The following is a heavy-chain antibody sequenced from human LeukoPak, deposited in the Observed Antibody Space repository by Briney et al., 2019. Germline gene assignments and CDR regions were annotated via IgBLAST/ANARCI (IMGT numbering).Heavy chain of an antibody. J-gene: IGHJ4*02. D-gene: IGHD2-15*01. Sequence: GGPLRLSCAASGFTFSNYWMTWVRQAPGKGLEWVAHIKEDGGEKHYVDPVKGRFTISRDNAKNSLYLQMNSLRAEDTAMYYCVRDRGYCSGGTCYALWDYWGQGTLVTVSS. V-gene: IGHV3-7*01. CDR2: IKEDGGEK. CDR3: VRDRGYCSGGTCYALWDY. CDR1: GFTFSNYW.